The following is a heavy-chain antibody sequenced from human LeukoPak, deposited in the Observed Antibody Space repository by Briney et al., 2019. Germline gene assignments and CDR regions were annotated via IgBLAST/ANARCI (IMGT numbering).Heavy chain of an antibody. V-gene: IGHV4-59*08. CDR2: IFYSGST. J-gene: IGHJ4*02. CDR3: ARRSSSLFYFDY. Sequence: PSETLSLTCTVSGGSITSYYWSWIRQPPGKGQEWIGHIFYSGSTKYNPSLKSRVTTSVDTSKHQFSLKLSSVTAADTAVYYCARRSSSLFYFDYWGQGTLVTVSS. CDR1: GGSITSYY. D-gene: IGHD6-19*01.